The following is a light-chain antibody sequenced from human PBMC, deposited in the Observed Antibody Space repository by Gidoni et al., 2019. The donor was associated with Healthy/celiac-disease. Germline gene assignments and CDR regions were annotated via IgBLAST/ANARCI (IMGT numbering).Light chain of an antibody. J-gene: IGKJ2*01. V-gene: IGKV4-1*01. CDR2: WAS. Sequence: DIVMTQYPDSLAVSLGERATINCKSSQSVLYSSNNKNYLAWYQQKPGQPPKLLIYWASTREAGVPDRFSGSGSGTDFTLTISSLQAEDVAVYYCQQYYSTPPLFGQGTKLEIK. CDR1: QSVLYSSNNKNY. CDR3: QQYYSTPPL.